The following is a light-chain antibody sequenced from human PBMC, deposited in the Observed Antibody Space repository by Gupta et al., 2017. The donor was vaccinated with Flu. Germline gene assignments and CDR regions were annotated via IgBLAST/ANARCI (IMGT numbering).Light chain of an antibody. Sequence: DIQMTQSPSSLSAAVGDRVTLTCLASQSISTYLNWYQHQPGKAPKLLIYSATSLQGGVPSRFSGRGCVTDITLTISGLQPEDCATYYWQRSSTMQYTFGQGTKLEI. CDR2: SAT. V-gene: IGKV1-39*01. CDR1: QSISTY. J-gene: IGKJ2*01. CDR3: QRSSTMQYT.